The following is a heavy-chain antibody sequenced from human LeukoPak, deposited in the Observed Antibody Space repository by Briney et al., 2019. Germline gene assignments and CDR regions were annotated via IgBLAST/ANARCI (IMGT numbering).Heavy chain of an antibody. V-gene: IGHV4-39*01. Sequence: SETLSLTCTVSGGSISSSSYYWGWIRQPPGKGLEWIGSIYYSGSTYYNPSLKSRVTISVDTSKNQFSLKLSSVTAADTAVYYCARHVYGMMPHFDCWGQGTLVTVSS. J-gene: IGHJ4*02. D-gene: IGHD3-10*01. CDR3: ARHVYGMMPHFDC. CDR2: IYYSGST. CDR1: GGSISSSSYY.